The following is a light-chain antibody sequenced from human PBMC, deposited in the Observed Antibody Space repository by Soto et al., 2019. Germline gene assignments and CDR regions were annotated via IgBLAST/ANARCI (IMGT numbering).Light chain of an antibody. V-gene: IGKV1-9*01. Sequence: DIQLTQSPSFLSASVGDRVTITCRAGQDISNFLAWFQQKPGRAPKLLIYAVFTLQSGVPSRFSGSGSGAEFTLTISSLQPEDFATYYCQQVDSYPLTFGGGTKVEIK. J-gene: IGKJ4*01. CDR1: QDISNF. CDR2: AVF. CDR3: QQVDSYPLT.